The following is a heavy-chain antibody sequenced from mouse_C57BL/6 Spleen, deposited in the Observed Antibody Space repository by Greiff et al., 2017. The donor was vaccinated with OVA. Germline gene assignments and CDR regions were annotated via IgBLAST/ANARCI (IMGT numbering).Heavy chain of an antibody. D-gene: IGHD2-4*01. J-gene: IGHJ1*03. CDR1: GFTFSDYG. CDR3: ARLRLPWYFDV. V-gene: IGHV5-17*01. CDR2: ISSGSSTI. Sequence: EVKLVESGGGLVKPGGSLKLSCAASGFTFSDYGMHWVRQAPEKGLEWVAYISSGSSTIYYADTVKGRFTISRDNAKNTLFLQMTSLRSEDTAMYYCARLRLPWYFDVWGTGTTVTVSS.